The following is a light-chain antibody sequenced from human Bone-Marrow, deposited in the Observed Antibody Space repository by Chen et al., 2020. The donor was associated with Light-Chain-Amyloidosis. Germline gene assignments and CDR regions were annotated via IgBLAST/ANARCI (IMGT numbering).Light chain of an antibody. CDR1: ETLVHRDGNTY. Sequence: DIVMTQTPLSSPVTLGQPASISCRSSETLVHRDGNTYLSWLQQRPGQPPRLLFYKIFNRFSGVPDRFRASGSGTDFTLKITRVEAEDVGVYYCLQATRFPWTFGQGTKVEI. CDR3: LQATRFPWT. V-gene: IGKV2-24*01. CDR2: KIF. J-gene: IGKJ1*01.